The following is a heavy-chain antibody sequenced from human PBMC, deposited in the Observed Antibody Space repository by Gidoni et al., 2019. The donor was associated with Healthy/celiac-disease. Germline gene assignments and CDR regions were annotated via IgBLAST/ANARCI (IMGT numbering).Heavy chain of an antibody. V-gene: IGHV4-30-2*01. CDR1: GGSISSGVYS. J-gene: IGHJ2*01. Sequence: QLQLQESGSGLVKPSQTLYLTCAVSGGSISSGVYSWSWIRQPPGKGLEWIGYLYHSGSTYYNPSLKSRVTISVDRSKNQFSLKLSSVTAADTAVYYCARGTYYYDSSGYKYWYFDLWGRGTLVTVSS. D-gene: IGHD3-22*01. CDR3: ARGTYYYDSSGYKYWYFDL. CDR2: LYHSGST.